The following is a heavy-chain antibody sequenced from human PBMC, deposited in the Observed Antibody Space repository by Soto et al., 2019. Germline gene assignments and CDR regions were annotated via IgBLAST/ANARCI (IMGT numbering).Heavy chain of an antibody. V-gene: IGHV4-31*11. Sequence: QVQLQESGPGLVKPSQTLSLTCAVSGASISSGGYYWSWIRQHPGKGLEWIGYIYDSGSTYYNPSLKSRVTLSVDTSKNQFSLKLSSVTAADTAVYYCARGVYYYDGSGYYKAFDYWGQGTLLTVSS. D-gene: IGHD3-22*01. CDR3: ARGVYYYDGSGYYKAFDY. CDR2: IYDSGST. CDR1: GASISSGGYY. J-gene: IGHJ4*02.